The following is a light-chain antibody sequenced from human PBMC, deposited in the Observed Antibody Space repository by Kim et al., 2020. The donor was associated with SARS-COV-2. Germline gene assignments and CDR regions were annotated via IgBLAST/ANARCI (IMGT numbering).Light chain of an antibody. CDR3: CSYAGRDKV. J-gene: IGLJ1*01. CDR1: SSDVGGYNY. V-gene: IGLV2-11*01. Sequence: QSALTQPRSVSGSPGQSVTISCTGTSSDVGGYNYVSWYQQHPGKAPKLMIYDVSKRPSGVPDRFSGSKSGNTASLTISGLQAEDEADYYCCSYAGRDKVFGTGTKVTVL. CDR2: DVS.